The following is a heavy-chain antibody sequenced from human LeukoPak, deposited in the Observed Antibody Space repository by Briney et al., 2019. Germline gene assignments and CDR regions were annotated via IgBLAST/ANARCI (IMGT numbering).Heavy chain of an antibody. J-gene: IGHJ4*02. D-gene: IGHD5-12*01. CDR1: GFTFSDYY. V-gene: IGHV3-23*01. Sequence: GGSLRLSCAASGFTFSDYYMTWIRQAPGKGLEWVSAITGSGAITYYADSVKGRFTISRDNSKNTVNLQMDSLRAEDTAIYYCAKGRSDYEGYWGQGTLVTVSS. CDR3: AKGRSDYEGY. CDR2: ITGSGAIT.